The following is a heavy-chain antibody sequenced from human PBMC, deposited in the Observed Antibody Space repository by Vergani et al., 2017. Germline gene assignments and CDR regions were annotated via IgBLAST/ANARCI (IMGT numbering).Heavy chain of an antibody. D-gene: IGHD3-16*01. CDR2: IYSTGST. CDR1: GGSFNTYY. V-gene: IGHV4-59*13. Sequence: QVQLEESGPGLVKPSETLSLTCTVSGGSFNTYYWSWIRQSPGKGLEWIGYIYSTGSTNYNPSLNSRVTMSVDTSKNHFSLNLRFVTAADTAVYFCARLVADRQVVGDVFYYYMDVWGKGTTVTVSS. CDR3: ARLVADRQVVGDVFYYYMDV. J-gene: IGHJ6*03.